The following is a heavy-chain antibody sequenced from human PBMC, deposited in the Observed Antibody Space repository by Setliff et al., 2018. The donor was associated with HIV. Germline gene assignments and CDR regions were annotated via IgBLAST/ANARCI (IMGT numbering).Heavy chain of an antibody. CDR2: IVPRDAIT. CDR3: ARDQGAFFECFDY. CDR1: GATFANFA. Sequence: ASVKVSCKAPGATFANFALNWARQAPGQGPEWIGGIVPRDAITKYAPKFQGRLTITADKSTNTVYMELSSLRSDDTAVYFCARDQGAFFECFDYWGQGSQVTVSS. D-gene: IGHD3-16*01. V-gene: IGHV1-69*10. J-gene: IGHJ4*02.